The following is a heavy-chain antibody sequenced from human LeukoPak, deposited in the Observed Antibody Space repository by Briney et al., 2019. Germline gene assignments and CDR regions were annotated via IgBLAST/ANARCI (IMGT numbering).Heavy chain of an antibody. V-gene: IGHV3-11*06. CDR1: GFTFSASY. Sequence: GGSLRLSCVASGFTFSASYMTWVRQPPGKGLEWLSYISGNSGDTNYADSVKGRFTVPRDNAKNSLYLQMNSLRVEDTAVYYCARDPRTVRIWGQGTLVTVSS. D-gene: IGHD1-1*01. J-gene: IGHJ4*02. CDR3: ARDPRTVRI. CDR2: ISGNSGDT.